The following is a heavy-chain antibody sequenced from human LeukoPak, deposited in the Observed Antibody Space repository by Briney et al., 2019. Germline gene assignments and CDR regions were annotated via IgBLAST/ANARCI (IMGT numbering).Heavy chain of an antibody. V-gene: IGHV3-23*01. D-gene: IGHD3-10*01. CDR3: AKGSVTMVWGVISSFDY. CDR1: GFTFSSYA. CDR2: ISGSGGST. J-gene: IGHJ4*02. Sequence: GGSLRLSCAASGFTFSSYAMSWVRQAPGKGLEWVSAISGSGGSTYYADSVKGRFTISRDNSKNTLYLQMNSLRAEDTAVYYCAKGSVTMVWGVISSFDYWGQGTLVTVSS.